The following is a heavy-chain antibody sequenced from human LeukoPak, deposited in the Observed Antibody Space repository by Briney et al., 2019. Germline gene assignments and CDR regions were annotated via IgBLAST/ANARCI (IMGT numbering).Heavy chain of an antibody. CDR1: GFTFSIYA. D-gene: IGHD1-26*01. V-gene: IGHV3-23*01. CDR3: AKDVKYSGNCRAFDY. J-gene: IGHJ4*02. CDR2: ISGSGGST. Sequence: PGRSLRLSCAASGFTFSIYAMTWVRQAPGKGLEWVSGISGSGGSTYYADSVKGRFTISRDNSKNTMYLQMNSLRAEDTAVYYCAKDVKYSGNCRAFDYCGQGALVTVSS.